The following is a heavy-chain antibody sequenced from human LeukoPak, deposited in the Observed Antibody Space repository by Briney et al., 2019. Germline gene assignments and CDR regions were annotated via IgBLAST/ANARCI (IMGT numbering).Heavy chain of an antibody. J-gene: IGHJ4*02. D-gene: IGHD3-3*01. CDR1: GFTFSSYA. CDR2: ISYDGSNK. V-gene: IGHV3-30-3*01. Sequence: PGRSLRLSCAASGFTFSSYAMHWVRQAPGKGLEGVAVISYDGSNKYYADSVKGRFTISRDNSKNTLYPQTHSLRAEDTAVYYCARDKRDDFWSGYPTAIDYWGQGTLVTVSS. CDR3: ARDKRDDFWSGYPTAIDY.